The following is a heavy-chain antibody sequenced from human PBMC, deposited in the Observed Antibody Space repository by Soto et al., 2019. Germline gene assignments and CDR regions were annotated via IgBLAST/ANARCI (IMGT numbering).Heavy chain of an antibody. J-gene: IGHJ4*02. Sequence: QVQLVQSGAEVKKPGSSVKVSCKASGGTFSSYTISWVRQAPGQGLEWMGRIIPILGIANYAQKLQGRVTITADKSTTTAYMELSSLRSEDTAVYYCARVYYDSSGYLDYWGQGTLVTVSS. CDR3: ARVYYDSSGYLDY. CDR2: IIPILGIA. V-gene: IGHV1-69*02. CDR1: GGTFSSYT. D-gene: IGHD3-22*01.